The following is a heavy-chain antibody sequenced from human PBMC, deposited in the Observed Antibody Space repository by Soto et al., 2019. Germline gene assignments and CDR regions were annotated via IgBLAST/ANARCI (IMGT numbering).Heavy chain of an antibody. Sequence: ASSKVSCKASGYTFTSYGISWVRQDPGQGREWMVWISAYNGNTNYAQKPQGRVTMTTDTSTSTAYMEQRSMRSDDTAMYYCARDHWVSIVVVPAAIHYYYYGMDVWGQGTTVTVSS. CDR1: GYTFTSYG. J-gene: IGHJ6*02. D-gene: IGHD2-2*01. CDR2: ISAYNGNT. CDR3: ARDHWVSIVVVPAAIHYYYYGMDV. V-gene: IGHV1-18*04.